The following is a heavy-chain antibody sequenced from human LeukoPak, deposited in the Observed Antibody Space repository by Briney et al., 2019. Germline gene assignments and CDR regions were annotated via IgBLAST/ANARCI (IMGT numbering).Heavy chain of an antibody. CDR2: ISAYNGNT. CDR3: ARSTNPAQWLVPPWFDP. D-gene: IGHD6-19*01. CDR1: GYTFTSYG. V-gene: IGHV1-18*01. Sequence: ASVKVSCKASGYTFTSYGISWVRQAPGQGLEWMGWISAYNGNTNYAQKLQGRVTMTTDTSTSTAYMELRSLRSDDTAVYYCARSTNPAQWLVPPWFDPWGQGTLVTVSS. J-gene: IGHJ5*02.